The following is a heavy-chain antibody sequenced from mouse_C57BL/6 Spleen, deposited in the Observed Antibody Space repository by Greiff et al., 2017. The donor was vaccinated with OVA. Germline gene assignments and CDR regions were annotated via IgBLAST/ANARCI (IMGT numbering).Heavy chain of an antibody. D-gene: IGHD4-1*01. CDR3: ARKTVYWYFDV. V-gene: IGHV1-50*01. CDR1: GYTFTSYW. J-gene: IGHJ1*03. CDR2: IDPSDSYT. Sequence: QVHVKQPGAELVKPGASVKLSCKASGYTFTSYWMQWVKQRPGQGLEWIGEIDPSDSYTNYNQKFKGKATLTVDTSSSTAYMQLSSLTSEDSAVYYCARKTVYWYFDVWGTGTTVTVSS.